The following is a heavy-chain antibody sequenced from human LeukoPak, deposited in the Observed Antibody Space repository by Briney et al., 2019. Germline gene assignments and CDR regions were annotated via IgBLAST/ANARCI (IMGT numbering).Heavy chain of an antibody. D-gene: IGHD3-3*01. Sequence: ASVKVSCKASGYTFTSYAMHWVRQAPGQRLEWMGWINAGNGNTKYSQKFQGRVTITRDTSASTAYMELRSLRSDDTAVYYCASTRYDFWSGYYTGYFDYWGQGTLVTVSS. V-gene: IGHV1-3*01. CDR2: INAGNGNT. CDR3: ASTRYDFWSGYYTGYFDY. CDR1: GYTFTSYA. J-gene: IGHJ4*02.